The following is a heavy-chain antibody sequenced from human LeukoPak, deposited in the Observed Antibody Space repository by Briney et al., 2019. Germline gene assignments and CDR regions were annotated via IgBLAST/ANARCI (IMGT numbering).Heavy chain of an antibody. CDR2: ISGSGGST. V-gene: IGHV3-23*01. Sequence: GGSLRLSCAASGFTFSSYGMSWVRQAPGKGLEWVSAISGSGGSTYYADSVKGRFTISRDNSKNTLYLQMNSLRAEDTAVYYCANSLIQHFEPNDYWGQGTLVTVSS. D-gene: IGHD3-3*02. J-gene: IGHJ4*02. CDR3: ANSLIQHFEPNDY. CDR1: GFTFSSYG.